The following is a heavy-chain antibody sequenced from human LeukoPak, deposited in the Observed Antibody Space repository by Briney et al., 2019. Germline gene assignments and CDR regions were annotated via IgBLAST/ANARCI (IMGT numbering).Heavy chain of an antibody. CDR2: ISWNSGSI. J-gene: IGHJ4*02. Sequence: GGSLRLSCAASGFTFDDYAMHWVRQAPGKGLEWVSGISWNSGSIGYADSVKGRFTISRDNAKNSLYLQMNSLRAEDTALYYCAKAPSPYTNIGGFDYWGQGTLVTVSS. CDR1: GFTFDDYA. V-gene: IGHV3-9*01. CDR3: AKAPSPYTNIGGFDY. D-gene: IGHD2-2*02.